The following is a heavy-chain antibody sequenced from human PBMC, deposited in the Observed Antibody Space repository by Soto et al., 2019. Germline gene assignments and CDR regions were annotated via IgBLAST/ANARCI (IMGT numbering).Heavy chain of an antibody. CDR1: GFTFSSYS. CDR3: ARGAAAAVKGWFDP. D-gene: IGHD6-13*01. V-gene: IGHV3-48*01. J-gene: IGHJ5*02. CDR2: ISSSSSTI. Sequence: GGSLRLSCAASGFTFSSYSMNWVRQAPGKGLVWLSYISSSSSTIYYADSVKGRVTISRDNAKNSLYLQMNSLRAEDTAVYYCARGAAAAVKGWFDPWGQGTLVTVSS.